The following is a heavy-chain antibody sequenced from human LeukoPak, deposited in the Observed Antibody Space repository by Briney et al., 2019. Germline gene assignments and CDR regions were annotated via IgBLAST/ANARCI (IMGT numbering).Heavy chain of an antibody. V-gene: IGHV4-34*01. J-gene: IGHJ4*02. CDR2: INHSGSN. CDR1: GGSFSGYY. D-gene: IGHD6-19*01. CDR3: AIVHSSGSYRRADCLDY. Sequence: SETLSLTCAVYGGSFSGYYWSWIRQHPGKGMEWIGEINHSGSNNYNPSLKSRATISVDTSKKEFSRKLRSVTAAETAVYSWAIVHSSGSYRRADCLDYWGQGTLVTVSS.